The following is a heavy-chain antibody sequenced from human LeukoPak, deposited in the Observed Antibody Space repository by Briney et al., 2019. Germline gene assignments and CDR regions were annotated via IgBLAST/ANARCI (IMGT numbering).Heavy chain of an antibody. D-gene: IGHD3-10*01. V-gene: IGHV3-30*02. CDR1: GFTFSSYG. CDR3: AKRPVSGSGASGWFDP. Sequence: GGSLRLSCAASGFTFSSYGMHWVRQAPGKGLEWVAFIRYDGSNKYYADSVKGRFTISRDNSKNTLYLQMNSLRAEDTAVYYRAKRPVSGSGASGWFDPWGQGTLVTVSS. J-gene: IGHJ5*02. CDR2: IRYDGSNK.